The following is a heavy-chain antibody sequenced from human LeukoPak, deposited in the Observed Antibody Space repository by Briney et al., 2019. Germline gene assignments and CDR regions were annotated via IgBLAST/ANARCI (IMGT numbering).Heavy chain of an antibody. CDR1: GFTFSSYA. CDR3: AKVLGSSGYRTSPFDAFDI. V-gene: IGHV3-23*01. J-gene: IGHJ3*02. Sequence: GGSLRLSCAASGFTFSSYAMSWVRQAPGKGLEWVSAISGSGGSTYYADSVKGRFTISRDNSKNTLYLQMNSLRAEDTAVYYCAKVLGSSGYRTSPFDAFDIWGQGTMVTVSS. D-gene: IGHD3-22*01. CDR2: ISGSGGST.